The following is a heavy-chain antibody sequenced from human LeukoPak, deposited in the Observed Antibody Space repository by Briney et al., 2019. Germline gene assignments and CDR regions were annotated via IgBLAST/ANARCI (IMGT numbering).Heavy chain of an antibody. J-gene: IGHJ4*02. CDR1: GGSISSYY. CDR3: ARSGLRVDIVATMSY. D-gene: IGHD5-12*01. Sequence: PSETLSLTCTVSGGSISSYYWGWIRQPPGKGLEWIGSIYYSGSTYYNPSLKSRVTISVDTSKNQFSLKLSSVTAADTAVYYCARSGLRVDIVATMSYWGQGTLVTVSS. CDR2: IYYSGST. V-gene: IGHV4-39*07.